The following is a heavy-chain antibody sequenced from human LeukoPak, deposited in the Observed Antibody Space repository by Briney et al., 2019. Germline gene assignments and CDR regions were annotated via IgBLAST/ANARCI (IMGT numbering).Heavy chain of an antibody. V-gene: IGHV3-48*01. CDR2: INSNSRTI. CDR1: GFTFSDYA. CDR3: ARDTWYSNSWLHAFDI. D-gene: IGHD6-13*01. J-gene: IGHJ3*02. Sequence: GESLRLSCAASGFTFSDYAMNWVRQAPGKGLEWFSFINSNSRTIYYADSVKGRFTISRDNAKNSLYLQMDSLRAEDTGLYYCARDTWYSNSWLHAFDIWGRGTMVTVSS.